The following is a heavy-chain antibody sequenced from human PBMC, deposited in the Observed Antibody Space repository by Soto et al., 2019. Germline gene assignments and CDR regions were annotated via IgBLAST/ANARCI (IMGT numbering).Heavy chain of an antibody. J-gene: IGHJ4*02. CDR1: GGSISNTDW. D-gene: IGHD6-13*01. V-gene: IGHV4-4*02. Sequence: QVHLQESGPGLVKPSGTLSLICAVSGGSISNTDWGSWVRQPPGKGLEWIGEVYHSGSFNYNPSLKSRLTIAVDKSKNQFSLNLSSVTVADTAVEYCATGPDYSSRWFSNWGQGTLVTVSS. CDR3: ATGPDYSSRWFSN. CDR2: VYHSGSF.